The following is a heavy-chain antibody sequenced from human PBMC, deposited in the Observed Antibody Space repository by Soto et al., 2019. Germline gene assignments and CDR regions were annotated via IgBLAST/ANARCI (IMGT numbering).Heavy chain of an antibody. CDR3: ARDFTTAETPGDDFDY. Sequence: EVQLVESEGGLVQPGGSLRLSCAASGFTFTNYWMHWVRQVPGKGLVWVSRINADGSYASYADFVKGRFTISRDNSRNTVHLQMNSLSAEDTAVYYCARDFTTAETPGDDFDYWGQGIPVTVSS. V-gene: IGHV3-74*01. J-gene: IGHJ4*02. D-gene: IGHD4-17*01. CDR2: INADGSYA. CDR1: GFTFTNYW.